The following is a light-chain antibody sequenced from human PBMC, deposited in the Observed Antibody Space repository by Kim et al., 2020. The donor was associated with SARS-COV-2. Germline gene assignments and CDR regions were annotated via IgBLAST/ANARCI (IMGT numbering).Light chain of an antibody. Sequence: EIVLTQPPGTLPLSPGERATLSCRASQSVTSSYLAWYQQKPGQAPRLLIFGASGRAPGIPDRFSGSGSGTDFTLTISRLEPEDFAVYYCQQYGDSPPLTFGGGTKVDIK. CDR3: QQYGDSPPLT. V-gene: IGKV3-20*01. CDR2: GAS. J-gene: IGKJ4*01. CDR1: QSVTSSY.